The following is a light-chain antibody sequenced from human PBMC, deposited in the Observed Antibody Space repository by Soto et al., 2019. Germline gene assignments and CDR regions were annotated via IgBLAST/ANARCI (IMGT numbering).Light chain of an antibody. Sequence: DIQMTQSPSSVSASVGDRVTITCRASQDIRTWLAWYRQKPGKAPELLIYAASNLQTGVPSRFSGSGSGTDFTLTISSLQPEDFATYYCQQPTTFPLTFGGGTRVDIK. V-gene: IGKV1-12*01. J-gene: IGKJ4*01. CDR1: QDIRTW. CDR2: AAS. CDR3: QQPTTFPLT.